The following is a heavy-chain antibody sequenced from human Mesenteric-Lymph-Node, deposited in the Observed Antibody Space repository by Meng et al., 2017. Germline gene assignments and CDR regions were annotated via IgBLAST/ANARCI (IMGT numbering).Heavy chain of an antibody. D-gene: IGHD2-15*01. CDR2: IWYDGGNK. Sequence: GRSLRLSCAASGFTFSDYGMHWVRQAPGKGLEWVAVIWYDGGNKYYADSVKGRFTISRDNSQNTLYLQMNSLRDEDTAVYYCARDQDIMHVMDVWGQGTTVTVSS. CDR3: ARDQDIMHVMDV. J-gene: IGHJ6*02. V-gene: IGHV3-33*01. CDR1: GFTFSDYG.